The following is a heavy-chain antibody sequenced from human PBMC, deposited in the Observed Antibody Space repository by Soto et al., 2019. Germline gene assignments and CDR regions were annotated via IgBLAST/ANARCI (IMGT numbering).Heavy chain of an antibody. CDR2: IYYSGST. CDR3: AVVVVRGVIRSFDY. V-gene: IGHV4-31*03. Sequence: QVQLQESGPGLVKPSQTLSLTCTVSGGSISSGGYYWSWIRQHPGKGLEWIGYIYYSGSTYYNPSLTSRVIISVDTSKNQFSLKLSSVTAADTAVYYCAVVVVRGVIRSFDYWGQGTLVTVSS. CDR1: GGSISSGGYY. D-gene: IGHD3-10*01. J-gene: IGHJ4*02.